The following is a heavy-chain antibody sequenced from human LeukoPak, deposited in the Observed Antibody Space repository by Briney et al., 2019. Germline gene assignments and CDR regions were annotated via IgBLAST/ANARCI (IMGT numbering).Heavy chain of an antibody. D-gene: IGHD5-18*01. V-gene: IGHV3-66*01. CDR3: TRVFAYSYGDFDN. J-gene: IGHJ4*02. Sequence: GGSLRLSCEASGFXVRNNYMTWVRQAPGKGLEWVSVIYSGGGTYYADSVKDRFTISRDNSKNTLYLQMNSLRVEDSAVYYCTRVFAYSYGDFDNWGQGTLVAVSS. CDR2: IYSGGGT. CDR1: GFXVRNNY.